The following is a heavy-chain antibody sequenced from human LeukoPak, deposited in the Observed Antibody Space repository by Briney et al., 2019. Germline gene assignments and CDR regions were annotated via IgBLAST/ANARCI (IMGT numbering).Heavy chain of an antibody. CDR3: AKAPEYCSSTSCYNDY. D-gene: IGHD2-2*02. CDR2: ISGSCGST. J-gene: IGHJ4*02. Sequence: GGSLRLSCAASGFTFSSYAMSWVRQVPGKGLEWVSAISGSCGSTYYADYVKGRFTISRDNSKKTLYLQMNSPRAEDTAVYYCAKAPEYCSSTSCYNDYWGQGTLVTVSS. V-gene: IGHV3-23*01. CDR1: GFTFSSYA.